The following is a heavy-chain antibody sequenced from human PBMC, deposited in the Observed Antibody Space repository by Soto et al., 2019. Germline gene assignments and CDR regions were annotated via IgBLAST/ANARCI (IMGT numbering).Heavy chain of an antibody. CDR2: ISYDGSNK. V-gene: IGHV3-30*18. CDR1: GFTFGSYG. CDR3: AKAQDSGYYIRTEFDY. Sequence: QVQLVESGGGVVQPGTSLRLSCTAFGFTFGSYGMHWVRQAPGKGLEWVAVISYDGSNKYYADSVKGRFTISRDDSKNTLDLQMSSLRAEDTAVYYCAKAQDSGYYIRTEFDYWGQGTLVTVSS. J-gene: IGHJ4*02. D-gene: IGHD5-12*01.